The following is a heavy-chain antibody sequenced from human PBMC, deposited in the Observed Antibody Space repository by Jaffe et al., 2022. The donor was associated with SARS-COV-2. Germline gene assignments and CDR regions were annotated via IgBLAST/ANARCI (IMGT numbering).Heavy chain of an antibody. D-gene: IGHD2-2*01. J-gene: IGHJ4*02. CDR2: IYYTGGT. V-gene: IGHV4-31*03. Sequence: QVQLQESGPGLVKPSQTLSLTCTVSGGSISLGGYYWSWIRQHPGKGLEWIGYIYYTGGTYYNPSLESRLTISVDRSKNEFSLKLRSVTAADTAVYYCAREIFVPAGRHFDYWGQGTLVTVSS. CDR1: GGSISLGGYY. CDR3: AREIFVPAGRHFDY.